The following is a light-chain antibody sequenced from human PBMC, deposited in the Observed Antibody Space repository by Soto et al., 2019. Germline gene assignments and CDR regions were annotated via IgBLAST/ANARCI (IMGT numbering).Light chain of an antibody. V-gene: IGKV3-15*01. CDR3: QQYDNWPWT. CDR2: GAS. J-gene: IGKJ1*01. Sequence: EIVLTQSPATLSLSPGERVTLSCRASQRLSSNLAWYQQRPGQAPRLLIYGASISATGFPARFSGSGSETDLPLTISSLQSGDFAAYYCQQYDNWPWTFGQGTKVDIK. CDR1: QRLSSN.